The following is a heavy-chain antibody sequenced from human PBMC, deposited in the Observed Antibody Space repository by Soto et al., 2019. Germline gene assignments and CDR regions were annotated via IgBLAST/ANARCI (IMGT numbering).Heavy chain of an antibody. CDR1: GFTFSDYY. J-gene: IGHJ4*02. CDR3: VRDLYYYDVSGWGY. D-gene: IGHD3-22*01. CDR2: ISSSSSTI. V-gene: IGHV3-11*04. Sequence: GGSLRLSCAASGFTFSDYYMSWIRQAPGKGLEWVSYISSSSSTIYYADSVKGRFTISRDNAKNSLYLQMNSLRDEDTAVYYCVRDLYYYDVSGWGYWGQGTLVTVSS.